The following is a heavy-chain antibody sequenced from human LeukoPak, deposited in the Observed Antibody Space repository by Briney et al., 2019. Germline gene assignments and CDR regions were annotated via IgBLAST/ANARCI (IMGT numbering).Heavy chain of an antibody. CDR3: ARALVSPYYYDSRGHYFDY. V-gene: IGHV3-30*04. D-gene: IGHD3-22*01. CDR1: GFTFSSYA. CDR2: ISYDGSNK. J-gene: IGHJ4*02. Sequence: GGSLRLSCAASGFTFSSYAMHWVRQAPGKGLEWVAVISYDGSNKYYADSVKGRFTISRDNSKNTLYLQMNSLRAEDTAVYYCARALVSPYYYDSRGHYFDYWGQGTLVTVSS.